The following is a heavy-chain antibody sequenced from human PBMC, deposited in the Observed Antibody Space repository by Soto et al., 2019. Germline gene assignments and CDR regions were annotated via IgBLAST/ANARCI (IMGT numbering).Heavy chain of an antibody. CDR3: TTDSYITSIIVRFDY. CDR2: VKSKNDGGTT. CDR1: GFTLRNAW. Sequence: GGSLRLSRAAPGFTLRNAWIHWGRQAPGKGLEWVGRVKSKNDGGTTDFAAPVKGRFAISRDDSKNMVYLEMNSLQTEDTAIYYCTTDSYITSIIVRFDYWGHGTLVTVSS. J-gene: IGHJ4*01. V-gene: IGHV3-15*07. D-gene: IGHD3-22*01.